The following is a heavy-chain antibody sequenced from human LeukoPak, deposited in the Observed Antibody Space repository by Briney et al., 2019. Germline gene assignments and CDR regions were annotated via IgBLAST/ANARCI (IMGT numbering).Heavy chain of an antibody. CDR3: ARGALGYSFNWFDP. CDR2: IYPSGST. CDR1: GGSFSGYS. J-gene: IGHJ5*02. Sequence: PSETLSLTCAVYGGSFSGYSWSWIRQPPGKGLEWIGYIYPSGSTFYIPSLRSRVTISVDRSKNQFSLNLSSVTAADTAVYYCARGALGYSFNWFDPWGQGTLVTVSS. D-gene: IGHD2-21*01. V-gene: IGHV4-30-2*01.